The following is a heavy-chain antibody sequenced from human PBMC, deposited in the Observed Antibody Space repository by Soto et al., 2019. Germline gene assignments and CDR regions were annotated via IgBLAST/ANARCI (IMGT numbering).Heavy chain of an antibody. Sequence: SVKVSCKASGGTFSTYAISWVRQAPGQGLEWMGGSIPIFGTANYAQKFQGRVTITADESTNTAYMELSSLRSEDTAVYYCARGVSGSPIEAAGILDYWGQGTLVTVSS. CDR2: SIPIFGTA. J-gene: IGHJ4*02. D-gene: IGHD6-13*01. CDR3: ARGVSGSPIEAAGILDY. V-gene: IGHV1-69*13. CDR1: GGTFSTYA.